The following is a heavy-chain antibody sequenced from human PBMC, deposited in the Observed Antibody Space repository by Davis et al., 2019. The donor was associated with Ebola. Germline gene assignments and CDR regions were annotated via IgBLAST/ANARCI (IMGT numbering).Heavy chain of an antibody. CDR3: TKGGVIYPFGS. Sequence: PSETLSLTCTVSGGSVSSANYYWSWVRQAPGKGLEWVSGISESGSGTYYADSVKGRFTISRDTSKNTVYLKMNSLRAEDTALYYCTKGGVIYPFGSWGQGTLVTVSS. J-gene: IGHJ5*01. CDR1: GGSVSSANYY. V-gene: IGHV3-23*01. CDR2: ISESGSGT. D-gene: IGHD2-21*01.